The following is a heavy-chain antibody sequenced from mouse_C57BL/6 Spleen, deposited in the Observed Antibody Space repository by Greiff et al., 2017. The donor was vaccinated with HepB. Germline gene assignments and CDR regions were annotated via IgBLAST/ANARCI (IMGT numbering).Heavy chain of an antibody. J-gene: IGHJ2*01. CDR3: ARLEPYYFDY. V-gene: IGHV5-6*01. CDR1: GFTFSSYG. CDR2: ISSGGSYT. Sequence: EVKLMESGGDLVKPGGSLKLSCAASGFTFSSYGMSWVRQTPDKRLEWVATISSGGSYTYYPDSVKGRFTISRDNAKNTLYLQMSSLKSEDTAMYYCARLEPYYFDYWGQGTTLTVSS.